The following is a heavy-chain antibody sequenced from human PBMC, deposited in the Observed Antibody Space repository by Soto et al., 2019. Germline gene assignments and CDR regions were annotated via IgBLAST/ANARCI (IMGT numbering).Heavy chain of an antibody. CDR2: GNHSCTT. CDR3: ARGIGYCSSIHGYSSRRWRFDS. J-gene: IGHJ4*02. D-gene: IGHD2-2*01. V-gene: IGHV4-34*01. Sequence: QVQLQQWGAGLLKPSETLSLTCAVYGGSFSGYYWTWIRQPPAKGLELIGDGNHSCTTYYNPSLKTRVPTPVHPPKKPFALKMSSVTVAVTAVSYCARGIGYCSSIHGYSSRRWRFDSWGQGTLVTVSS. CDR1: GGSFSGYY.